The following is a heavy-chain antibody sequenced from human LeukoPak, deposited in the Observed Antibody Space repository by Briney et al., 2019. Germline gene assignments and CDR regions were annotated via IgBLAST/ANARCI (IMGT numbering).Heavy chain of an antibody. CDR1: GFTFSSYS. V-gene: IGHV3-48*01. CDR2: ISSSSSTI. D-gene: IGHD2-8*01. J-gene: IGHJ4*02. CDR3: ARELPYCTNGACPFDY. Sequence: GGSLRLSCAASGFTFSSYSMNWVRQAPGKGLEWVSYISSSSSTIYYADSVKGRFTISRDNAKNSLYLQMNSLRAEDTAVYYCARELPYCTNGACPFDYWGQGTLVTVSS.